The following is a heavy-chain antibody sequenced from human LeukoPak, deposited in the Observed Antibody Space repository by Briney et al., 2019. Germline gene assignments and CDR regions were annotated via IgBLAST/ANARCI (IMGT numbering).Heavy chain of an antibody. D-gene: IGHD4-11*01. CDR1: GFTFSNYA. Sequence: GGSLRLSCAASGFTFSNYAMNWVRQAPGKGLEWVSSISASSTDIYYADSVKGRFTISRDNAKNSLYLQMNSLRAEDTAVYYCATDQYFDYWGQGTLVTVSS. J-gene: IGHJ4*02. CDR2: ISASSTDI. V-gene: IGHV3-21*04. CDR3: ATDQYFDY.